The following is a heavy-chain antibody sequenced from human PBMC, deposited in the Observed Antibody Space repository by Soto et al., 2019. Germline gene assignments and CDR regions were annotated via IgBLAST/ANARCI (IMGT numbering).Heavy chain of an antibody. V-gene: IGHV1-24*01. CDR1: GYTLTELS. J-gene: IGHJ6*02. D-gene: IGHD3-9*01. CDR2: FDPEDGET. Sequence: ASVKVSCKVSGYTLTELSMHWVRHAPGKGLEWMGGFDPEDGETIYAQKFQGRVTMTEATSTDTAYMELSSLRSEDTAVYYCATGTYYDILTGYWNYYCMDVWGQGTTVTV. CDR3: ATGTYYDILTGYWNYYCMDV.